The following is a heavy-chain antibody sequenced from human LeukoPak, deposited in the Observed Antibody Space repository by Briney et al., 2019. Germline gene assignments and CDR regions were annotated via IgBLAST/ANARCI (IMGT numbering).Heavy chain of an antibody. V-gene: IGHV4-59*01. Sequence: SETLSLTCTVSGGSISSYYWSWIRQPPGEGLEWIGYIYYSGSTNFNPSLKSRVTISADTSKNQFSLKLSSVTAADTAVYYCARDVNDWSTETNWFDPWGQGTLVTVSS. J-gene: IGHJ5*02. CDR2: IYYSGST. CDR1: GGSISSYY. CDR3: ARDVNDWSTETNWFDP. D-gene: IGHD3-9*01.